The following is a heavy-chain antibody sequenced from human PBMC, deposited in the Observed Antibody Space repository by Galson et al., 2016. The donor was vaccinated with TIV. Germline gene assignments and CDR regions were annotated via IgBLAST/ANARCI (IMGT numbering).Heavy chain of an antibody. CDR2: ITPIFGTT. D-gene: IGHD5-18*01. CDR1: GGTFNMYV. J-gene: IGHJ6*02. CDR3: AKDRNTAFDTHYSYYGLDV. Sequence: SVKVSCKASGGTFNMYVINWVRQAPGQGLEWLGGITPIFGTTNYAQKFQGRVTITADESTSTAYMELSSLRSEDTAVYYCAKDRNTAFDTHYSYYGLDVWGQGTTVIVSS. V-gene: IGHV1-69*13.